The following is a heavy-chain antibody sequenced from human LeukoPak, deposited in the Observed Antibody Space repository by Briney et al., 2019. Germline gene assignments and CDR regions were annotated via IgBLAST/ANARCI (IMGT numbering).Heavy chain of an antibody. J-gene: IGHJ6*03. CDR3: ARLLPTSLTGLSYNYHYLDV. CDR2: VHFTGRT. V-gene: IGHV4-59*01. D-gene: IGHD3-9*01. CDR1: GGSISSDY. Sequence: PSETLSLTCLVSGGSISSDYWRWIRQPPGGGLEWIGYVHFTGRTNYNASLKRRVSISLDTSTNQFSLRVSSVTAADTAVYYCARLLPTSLTGLSYNYHYLDVWGKGTTVTVSS.